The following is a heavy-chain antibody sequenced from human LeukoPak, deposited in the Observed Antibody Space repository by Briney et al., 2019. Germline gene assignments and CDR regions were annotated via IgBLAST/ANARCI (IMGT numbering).Heavy chain of an antibody. Sequence: VASVKVSCKASGYTFTSYGISWVRQAPGQGLEWMGWISAYNGNTNYAQKLQGRVTMTTDTSTSTAYMELRSLRSDDTAVYYCVRDLRLYYFDYWGQGTLVTVSS. CDR1: GYTFTSYG. J-gene: IGHJ4*02. CDR2: ISAYNGNT. V-gene: IGHV1-18*01. CDR3: VRDLRLYYFDY.